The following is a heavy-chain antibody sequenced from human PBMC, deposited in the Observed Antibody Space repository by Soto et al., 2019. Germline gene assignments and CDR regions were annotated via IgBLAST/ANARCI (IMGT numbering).Heavy chain of an antibody. CDR2: IYPPNSDT. Sequence: XESLKISCKGSGYNFATYWIGWVRQTRGKGLEWIGIIYPPNSDTKYSPSFEGQVTISAEKSINTAYLQWSSLTASDTAVYYCARHRLYSSSWTTFDYWGQGTLVTVSS. V-gene: IGHV5-51*01. CDR3: ARHRLYSSSWTTFDY. J-gene: IGHJ4*02. CDR1: GYNFATYW. D-gene: IGHD2-2*01.